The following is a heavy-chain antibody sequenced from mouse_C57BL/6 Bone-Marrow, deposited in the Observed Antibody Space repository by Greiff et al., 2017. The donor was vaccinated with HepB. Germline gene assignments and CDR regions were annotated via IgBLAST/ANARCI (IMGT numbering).Heavy chain of an antibody. D-gene: IGHD1-1*01. Sequence: EVQLVESGGDLVKPGGSLKLSCAASGFTFSSYGMSWVRQTPDKRLEWVATISSGGSYTYYPDSVKGRFTISRDNAKNTLYLQMSSLKSEATAMYYCARQDFITTPWFAYWGKGTLVTVSA. CDR2: ISSGGSYT. V-gene: IGHV5-6*01. CDR1: GFTFSSYG. J-gene: IGHJ3*01. CDR3: ARQDFITTPWFAY.